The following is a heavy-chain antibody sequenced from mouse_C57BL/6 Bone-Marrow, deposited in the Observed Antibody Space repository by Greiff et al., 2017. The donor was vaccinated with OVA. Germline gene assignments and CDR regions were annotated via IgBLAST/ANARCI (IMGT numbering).Heavy chain of an antibody. CDR1: GYTFTSYW. J-gene: IGHJ4*01. CDR2: INPSSGYT. V-gene: IGHV1-7*01. Sequence: QVHVKQSGAELAKPGASVKLSCKASGYTFTSYWMHWVKQRPGQGLEWIGYINPSSGYTKYNQKFKDKATLTADKSSSTAYMQLSSLTYEDSAVYYCARDAQAEGSAMDYWGQGTSVTVSS. D-gene: IGHD3-2*02. CDR3: ARDAQAEGSAMDY.